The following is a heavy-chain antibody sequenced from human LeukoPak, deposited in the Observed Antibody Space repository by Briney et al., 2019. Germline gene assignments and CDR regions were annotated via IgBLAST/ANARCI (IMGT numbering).Heavy chain of an antibody. CDR1: GFTFSSYS. Sequence: GGSLRLSCAASGFTFSSYSMNWVRQAPGKGLEWVSSISSSSSYIYYADSVKGRFTISRDNAKNSLYLQMNSLRAEDTAVYYCARDPYCSGGSCYKLGWFDPWGQGTLVTVSS. V-gene: IGHV3-21*01. D-gene: IGHD2-15*01. J-gene: IGHJ5*02. CDR3: ARDPYCSGGSCYKLGWFDP. CDR2: ISSSSSYI.